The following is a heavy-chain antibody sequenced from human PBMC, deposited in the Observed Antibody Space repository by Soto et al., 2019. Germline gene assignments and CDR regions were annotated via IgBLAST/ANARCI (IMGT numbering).Heavy chain of an antibody. Sequence: QVQLVESGGDVVQPGRSLRLSCAASGFTFSSYGMHWVRQAPGKGLEWVAVIWYDGSNKYYADSVKGRFTISRDNSKNTLYLPMNSLRAEDTAVYYCARDKYSSSWYSMDVWGQGTTVTVSS. CDR1: GFTFSSYG. D-gene: IGHD6-13*01. V-gene: IGHV3-33*01. CDR2: IWYDGSNK. J-gene: IGHJ6*02. CDR3: ARDKYSSSWYSMDV.